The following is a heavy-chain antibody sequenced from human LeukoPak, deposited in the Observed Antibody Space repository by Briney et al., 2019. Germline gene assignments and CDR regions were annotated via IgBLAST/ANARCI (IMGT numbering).Heavy chain of an antibody. CDR1: GGSFSGYY. Sequence: SETLFLTCAVYGGSFSGYYWSWIRQPPGKGLEWIGEINHSGSTNYNPSLKSRVTISVDTSKNQFSLKLSSVTAADTAVYYCARLEVYYGSGSYYGDYYYYYYMDVWGKGTTVTISS. CDR2: INHSGST. D-gene: IGHD3-10*01. J-gene: IGHJ6*03. V-gene: IGHV4-34*01. CDR3: ARLEVYYGSGSYYGDYYYYYYMDV.